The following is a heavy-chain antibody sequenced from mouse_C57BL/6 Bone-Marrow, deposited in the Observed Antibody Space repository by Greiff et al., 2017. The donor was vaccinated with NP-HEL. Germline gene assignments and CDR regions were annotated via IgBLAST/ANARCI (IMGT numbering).Heavy chain of an antibody. D-gene: IGHD2-3*01. CDR3: ARLDGYYVYFDC. CDR2: IYPSDSET. Sequence: QVQLQQPGAELVRPGSSVKLSCKASGYTFTSYWMDWVKQRPGQGLEWIGNIYPSDSETHYNQKFKDKATLTVDKSSSTAYMQLSSLTSEGSAVYYCARLDGYYVYFDCWGQGTTLTVSS. V-gene: IGHV1-61*01. J-gene: IGHJ2*01. CDR1: GYTFTSYW.